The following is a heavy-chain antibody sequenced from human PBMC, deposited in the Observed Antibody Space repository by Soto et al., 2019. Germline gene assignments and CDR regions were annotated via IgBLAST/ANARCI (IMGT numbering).Heavy chain of an antibody. CDR2: ISGSGFKK. J-gene: IGHJ5*02. V-gene: IGHV3-23*01. Sequence: GSLRLSCAASGFIFENFGMSWVRQAPGKGLEWISSISGSGFKKYYADSVKGRFTISRDNSKSTVYLELNNLSAEDTAVYHCAKNQGVELVPLATVDWFDPWGQGSVVTAPQ. CDR1: GFIFENFG. CDR3: AKNQGVELVPLATVDWFDP. D-gene: IGHD1-26*01.